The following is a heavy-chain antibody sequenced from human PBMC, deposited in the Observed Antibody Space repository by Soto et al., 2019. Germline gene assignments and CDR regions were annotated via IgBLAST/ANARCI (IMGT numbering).Heavy chain of an antibody. J-gene: IGHJ5*02. CDR1: GFIFSSHS. D-gene: IGHD3-22*01. CDR3: ARDSFDYYDSSGPPDH. CDR2: ISSSFTM. V-gene: IGHV3-48*01. Sequence: GGSLRLSCAASGFIFSSHSLNWVLQAPGKGLEWVSYISSSFTMYYADSVKGRFTVSRDNAKDSLYLQMTSLRVEDTAVYYCARDSFDYYDSSGPPDHWGQGTLVTVSS.